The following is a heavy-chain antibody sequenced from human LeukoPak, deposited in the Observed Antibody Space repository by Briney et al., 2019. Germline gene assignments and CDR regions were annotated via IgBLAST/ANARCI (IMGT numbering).Heavy chain of an antibody. J-gene: IGHJ4*02. CDR1: GGSISSGSYY. Sequence: PSQTLSLTCTVSGGSISSGSYYWSWIRQPAGKGLEWIGRIYTSGSTNYNPSLKSRVTMSVDTSKNQFSLKLSSVTAADTAVYYCAQLGKKDYWGQGTLVTVSS. CDR3: AQLGKKDY. CDR2: IYTSGST. V-gene: IGHV4-61*02. D-gene: IGHD7-27*01.